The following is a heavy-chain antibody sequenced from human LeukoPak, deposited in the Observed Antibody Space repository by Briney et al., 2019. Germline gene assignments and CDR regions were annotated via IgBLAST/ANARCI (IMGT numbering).Heavy chain of an antibody. CDR2: ISYDGSNK. D-gene: IGHD3-10*01. J-gene: IGHJ4*02. CDR1: GFSFSSFA. V-gene: IGHV3-30*04. Sequence: GSLRLSCAASGFSFSSFALHWVRQAPGKGLEWVAVISYDGSNKYYADSVMGRFTTSRDNSKNTLFLQMNSLRAEGTAVYYCARDGYYYGSGPEVYYFDYWGQGTLVTVSS. CDR3: ARDGYYYGSGPEVYYFDY.